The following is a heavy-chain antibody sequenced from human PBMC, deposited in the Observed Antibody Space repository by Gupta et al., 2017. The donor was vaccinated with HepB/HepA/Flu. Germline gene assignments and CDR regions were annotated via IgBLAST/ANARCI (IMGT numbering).Heavy chain of an antibody. D-gene: IGHD2-8*01. CDR3: ARVEFNGAFDI. CDR1: AFTFTSYS. V-gene: IGHV3-48*02. J-gene: IGHJ3*02. Sequence: EVQLVESRGGLLQPGGPLSLHCAASAFTFTSYSTNWVRQAPGKRLEWVSYKSSGSSTRYYAESVKGRVTISREKAKNALYQQMKSRGDEDTAVYYCARVEFNGAFDIWGQGTMVTVS. CDR2: KSSGSSTR.